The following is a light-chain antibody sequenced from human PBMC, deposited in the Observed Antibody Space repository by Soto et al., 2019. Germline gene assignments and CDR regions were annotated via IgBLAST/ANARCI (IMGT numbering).Light chain of an antibody. Sequence: DVVMTQSPLSLPVTLGQPASISCRSSQSLAYSDGNTYLNWFQQRPGQSPRRLIYKVSNRDSGVLDRFTGSGSGTDFTLIISRVEAEDVGVYYCLRGTHWPPYTFGQGTKLQIK. CDR1: QSLAYSDGNTY. V-gene: IGKV2-30*01. CDR3: LRGTHWPPYT. CDR2: KVS. J-gene: IGKJ2*01.